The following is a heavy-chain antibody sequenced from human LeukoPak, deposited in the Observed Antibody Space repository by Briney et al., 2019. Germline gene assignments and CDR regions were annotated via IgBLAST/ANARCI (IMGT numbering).Heavy chain of an antibody. CDR3: AKGSSTVTTVDD. CDR1: GFTFSSFA. Sequence: GGPLSLSCAASGFTFSSFAMSWVRQAPGKVLEWVSTIGGSGGSTYYAYSVKGRFTISRDNSKNTLYLQMNSLRADDTAVYYCAKGSSTVTTVDDWGQGTLVTVSS. D-gene: IGHD5-24*01. V-gene: IGHV3-23*01. CDR2: IGGSGGST. J-gene: IGHJ4*02.